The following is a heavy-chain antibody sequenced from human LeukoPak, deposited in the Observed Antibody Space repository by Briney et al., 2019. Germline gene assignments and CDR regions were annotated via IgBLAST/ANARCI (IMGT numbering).Heavy chain of an antibody. CDR1: GFTFSSYG. CDR2: IGYDGSNK. CDR3: ASPFYWAVGVIMH. J-gene: IGHJ4*02. V-gene: IGHV3-33*01. D-gene: IGHD3-22*01. Sequence: GRSLRLSCAASGFTFSSYGMHWVRQAPGKGLEGVAVIGYDGSNKYYADSVKGRFTISRDNSKNTLYLQMNSLRAEDTAVYYCASPFYWAVGVIMHWGQGTLVTVSS.